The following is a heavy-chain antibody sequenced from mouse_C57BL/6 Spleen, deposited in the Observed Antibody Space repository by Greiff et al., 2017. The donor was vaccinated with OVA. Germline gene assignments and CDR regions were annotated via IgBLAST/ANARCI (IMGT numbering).Heavy chain of an antibody. CDR1: GYTFTSYW. CDR3: ASSPHYYGRVYWYFDV. D-gene: IGHD1-1*01. V-gene: IGHV1-69*01. Sequence: QVQLQQPGAELVMPGASVKLSCKASGYTFTSYWMHWVKQRPGQGLEWIGEIDPSDSYTNYNQKFKGKSTLTVDKSSSTAYMQLSSLTSEDSAVYYCASSPHYYGRVYWYFDVWGTGTTVTVSS. J-gene: IGHJ1*03. CDR2: IDPSDSYT.